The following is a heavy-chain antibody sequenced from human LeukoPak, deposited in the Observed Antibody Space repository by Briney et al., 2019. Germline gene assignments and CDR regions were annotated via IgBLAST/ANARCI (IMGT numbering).Heavy chain of an antibody. CDR3: ARRSSIAVPLFDY. CDR2: IYPGDSDT. Sequence: GESLKISCKGSGYTFTSYWIGWVRQMPGKGLEWMGIIYPGDSDTRYSPSFQGQVTISADKSIGTAHLQWSSLKTSDTAMYDCARRSSIAVPLFDYWGQGTLVTVSS. J-gene: IGHJ4*02. CDR1: GYTFTSYW. D-gene: IGHD6-19*01. V-gene: IGHV5-51*01.